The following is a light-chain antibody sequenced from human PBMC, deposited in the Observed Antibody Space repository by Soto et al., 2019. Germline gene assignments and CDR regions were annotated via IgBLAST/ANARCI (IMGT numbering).Light chain of an antibody. CDR1: SSDVGVYKY. CDR3: CSYAGDYTFV. J-gene: IGLJ1*01. CDR2: AVI. V-gene: IGLV2-11*01. Sequence: QSALIQPRSVSGSPGQSVTISCTGTSSDVGVYKYVSWYRQHPGKAPKLMIYAVITRPSGVPDRFSGSKSGNTTSLTISGLQAEDEADYYCCSYAGDYTFVFGSGTKVTVL.